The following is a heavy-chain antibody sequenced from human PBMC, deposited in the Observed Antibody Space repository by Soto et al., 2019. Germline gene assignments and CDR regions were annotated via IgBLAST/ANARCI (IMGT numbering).Heavy chain of an antibody. CDR1: DLNLKSYG. J-gene: IGHJ6*02. V-gene: IGHV3-23*01. CDR3: EKDPDSRGMDV. D-gene: IGHD2-21*01. Sequence: PGGSLRLSCVVSDLNLKSYGMSWVRQAPGKGLEWVSVISGGGGRTDYADSVKGRFTISRDISKNTVFLQMNSLRAEDTAVYYCEKDPDSRGMDVWGQGTMVTVSS. CDR2: ISGGGGRT.